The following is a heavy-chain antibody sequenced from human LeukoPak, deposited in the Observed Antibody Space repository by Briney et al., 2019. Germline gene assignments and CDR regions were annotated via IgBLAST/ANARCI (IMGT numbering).Heavy chain of an antibody. J-gene: IGHJ4*02. Sequence: ASVKVSCKASGYTFTSYGISWVRQAPGRGLEWMGWISTYNGNTNYAQKFQGRITMTTMTTDTSTTTAYMELRSLRSDDTAVYYCARDCSSTSCFTFVGFDYWGQGSLVTVSS. CDR1: GYTFTSYG. D-gene: IGHD2-2*02. CDR3: ARDCSSTSCFTFVGFDY. CDR2: ISTYNGNT. V-gene: IGHV1-18*01.